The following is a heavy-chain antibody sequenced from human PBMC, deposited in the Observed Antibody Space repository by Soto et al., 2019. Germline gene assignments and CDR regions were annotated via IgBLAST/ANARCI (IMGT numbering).Heavy chain of an antibody. J-gene: IGHJ4*02. Sequence: GGSLRLSCAGSGFPFSTHVMHWARQAPGKGLEWVAVIWYDGINKFYSDSVKGRFTISRDNSKNSLYLQMNTLGAEDTAIYYCGRDVHYTGGTIDYWGQGPMVTVSS. CDR1: GFPFSTHV. D-gene: IGHD2-8*02. V-gene: IGHV3-33*01. CDR2: IWYDGINK. CDR3: GRDVHYTGGTIDY.